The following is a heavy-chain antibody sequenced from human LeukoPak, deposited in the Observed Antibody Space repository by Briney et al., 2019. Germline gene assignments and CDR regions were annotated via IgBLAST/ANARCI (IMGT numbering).Heavy chain of an antibody. CDR3: ARLINNDNSGDADTFDM. V-gene: IGHV4-59*11. D-gene: IGHD3-22*01. CDR2: IDYSGST. CDR1: VGPTRSHY. Sequence: PSETLSLTCTVSVGPTRSHYWRWLRQTPGKGLEWIGYIDYSGSTRYNPYLQSRLSILVDTSKNQFSLKLTSVTATDTAVYYGARLINNDNSGDADTFDMWGQGTVVTVFS. J-gene: IGHJ3*02.